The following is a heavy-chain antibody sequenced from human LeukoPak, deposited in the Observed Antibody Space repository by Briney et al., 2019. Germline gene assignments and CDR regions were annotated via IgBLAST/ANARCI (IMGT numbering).Heavy chain of an antibody. J-gene: IGHJ6*03. Sequence: GASVKVSCKASGYTFTGYYMHWVRQAPGQGLEWMGWINPNSGGTNYAQKFQGRVTMTRDTSISTAYMELSRLRSDDTAVYYCARGVREFAYYYYYYYMDVWGKGTTVTVSS. CDR3: ARGVREFAYYYYYYYMDV. V-gene: IGHV1-2*02. D-gene: IGHD3-10*01. CDR2: INPNSGGT. CDR1: GYTFTGYY.